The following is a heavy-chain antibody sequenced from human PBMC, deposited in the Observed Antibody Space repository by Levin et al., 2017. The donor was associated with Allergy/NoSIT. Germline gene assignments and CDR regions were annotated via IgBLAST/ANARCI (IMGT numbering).Heavy chain of an antibody. CDR1: GFTFSSYA. V-gene: IGHV3-23*01. CDR3: AASIAVALRAGMDV. D-gene: IGHD6-19*01. J-gene: IGHJ6*02. Sequence: GESLKISCAASGFTFSSYAMSWVRQAPGKGLEWVSAISGSGGSTYYADSVKGRFTISRDNSKNTLYLQMNSLRAEDTAVYYCAASIAVALRAGMDVWGQGTTVTVSS. CDR2: ISGSGGST.